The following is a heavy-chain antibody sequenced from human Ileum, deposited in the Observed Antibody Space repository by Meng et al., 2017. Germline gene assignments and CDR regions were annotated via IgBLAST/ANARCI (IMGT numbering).Heavy chain of an antibody. V-gene: IGHV3-23*04. CDR3: ARITSSASDH. CDR2: VGGGGDTT. J-gene: IGHJ4*02. CDR1: GFTFSNHG. Sequence: QLVGSGGGFVKPGESLRLSCAASGFTFSNHGMSWARQAPGKGLEWVSAVGGGGDTTYYADSAKGRFTISRDNSKNTMYLQMNNLRAEDAAVYYCARITSSASDHWGQGTMVTVSS.